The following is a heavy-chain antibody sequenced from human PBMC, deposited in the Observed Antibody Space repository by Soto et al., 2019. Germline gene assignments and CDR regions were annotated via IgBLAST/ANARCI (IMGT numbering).Heavy chain of an antibody. D-gene: IGHD3-16*01. V-gene: IGHV1-69*13. J-gene: IGHJ6*02. CDR2: IIPIFGTA. CDR3: ASYDDWDRYGMDV. CDR1: GGTFSSYA. Sequence: VASVKVSCKASGGTFSSYAISWVRQAPGQGLEWMGGIIPIFGTANYAQKFQGRVTITADESTSTAYMELSSLRSEDTAVYYCASYDDWDRYGMDVWGQGTTVTVSS.